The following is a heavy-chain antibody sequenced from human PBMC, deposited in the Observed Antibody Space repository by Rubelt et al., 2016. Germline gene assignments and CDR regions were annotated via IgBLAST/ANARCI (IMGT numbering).Heavy chain of an antibody. CDR3: VRVNGYYGGAMDS. J-gene: IGHJ4*02. V-gene: IGHV3-23*01. CDR2: IFVSGAT. D-gene: IGHD1-26*01. Sequence: EVQLLESGGGMVQPGGSLRLSCAASKFTFSNYAMAWVRQTPGKGLEWVSSIFVSGATYYIDSVRGRFTISRDNSKNTLYLQMNSVRAEDTALYYCVRVNGYYGGAMDSWGQGTLVTVSS. CDR1: KFTFSNYA.